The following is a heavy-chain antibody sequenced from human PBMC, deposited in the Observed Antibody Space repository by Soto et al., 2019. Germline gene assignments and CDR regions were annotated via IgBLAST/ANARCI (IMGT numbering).Heavy chain of an antibody. Sequence: PGGSLRLSCAASGLTFRGYWMHWVRQAPGKGLVWVSRIDTDGSVTSYADSVEGRFTMSRDDAKNTLYLQRNSPRAEDTAVYYCARDTPDNWFDPWGQGILVTVSS. J-gene: IGHJ5*02. V-gene: IGHV3-74*01. CDR2: IDTDGSVT. CDR1: GLTFRGYW. CDR3: ARDTPDNWFDP.